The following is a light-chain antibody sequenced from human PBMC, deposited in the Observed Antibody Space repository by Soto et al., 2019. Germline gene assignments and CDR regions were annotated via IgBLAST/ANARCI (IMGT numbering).Light chain of an antibody. CDR2: KAS. J-gene: IGKJ1*01. CDR3: QQYDTYWT. CDR1: QGIGSW. V-gene: IGKV1-5*03. Sequence: IQMTQSPSTLSASVGDRVIITCLASQGIGSWLAWYQQKPGKAPKLLIYKASTLESSVPSRFSGSGSGTDFTLTISSLQPDDFATYYCQQYDTYWTFGQGTKVEIK.